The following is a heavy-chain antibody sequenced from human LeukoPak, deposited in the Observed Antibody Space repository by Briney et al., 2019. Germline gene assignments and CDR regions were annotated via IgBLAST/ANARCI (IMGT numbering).Heavy chain of an antibody. V-gene: IGHV3-23*01. CDR2: ISGSGGST. Sequence: GGSLRLSCAASGFTFSSYGMSWVRQAPGKGLEWVAAISGSGGSTYYADSVKGRFTISRDNSKNTLYLQMNSLRAEDTAVYYCAKGRYYYDSSGYGTPDYWGQGTLVTVSS. CDR1: GFTFSSYG. CDR3: AKGRYYYDSSGYGTPDY. D-gene: IGHD3-22*01. J-gene: IGHJ4*02.